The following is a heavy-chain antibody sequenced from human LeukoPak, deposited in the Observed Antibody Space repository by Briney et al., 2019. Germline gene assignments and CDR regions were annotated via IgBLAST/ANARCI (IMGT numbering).Heavy chain of an antibody. J-gene: IGHJ4*02. D-gene: IGHD6-6*01. CDR3: ARGIAARREIDY. CDR2: IYYSGST. CDR1: GGSISSYY. Sequence: SETLSLTCTVSGGSISSYYWSWIRQPPGKGLEWIGYIYYSGSTNYNPSLKSRVTISVDTSKNQFSLKLSSVTAADTAVYYCARGIAARREIDYWGQGTLVTVSP. V-gene: IGHV4-59*01.